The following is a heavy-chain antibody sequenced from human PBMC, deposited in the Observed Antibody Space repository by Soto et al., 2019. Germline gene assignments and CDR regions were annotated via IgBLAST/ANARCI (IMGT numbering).Heavy chain of an antibody. CDR3: AREGGESSDGLYYLDS. J-gene: IGHJ4*02. D-gene: IGHD3-16*01. CDR2: IYYSGNT. Sequence: SEALSLTCTVSVGSTSSDNYWSWIRQPPGKGLEWIGHIYYSGNTDYNPSLKSRLAISIDTSKNQFSLKLSSVTAADTAVYFCAREGGESSDGLYYLDSWGQGSLVTVSS. CDR1: VGSTSSDNY. V-gene: IGHV4-30-4*01.